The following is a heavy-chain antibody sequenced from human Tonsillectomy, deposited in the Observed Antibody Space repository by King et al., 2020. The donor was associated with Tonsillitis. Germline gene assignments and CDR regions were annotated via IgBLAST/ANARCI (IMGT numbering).Heavy chain of an antibody. CDR1: GFTFRGYA. CDR2: ISYDGSNK. Sequence: VQLVESGGGVVQPRRSLRLSCAASGFTFRGYAMHWVRQAPGKGLEWVAVISYDGSNKYYADSVKGRFTISRDNSKNTLYLQMKSLRAEDTAMYYCARTPYCGGDCYYGMDVWGQGTTVTVSS. J-gene: IGHJ6*02. CDR3: ARTPYCGGDCYYGMDV. D-gene: IGHD2-21*02. V-gene: IGHV3-30-3*01.